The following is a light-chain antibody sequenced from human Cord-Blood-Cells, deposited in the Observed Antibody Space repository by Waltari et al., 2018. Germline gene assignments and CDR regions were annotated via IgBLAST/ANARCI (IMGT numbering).Light chain of an antibody. CDR1: QSDLYSSNINNY. Sequence: DIVMTQSPAFLALPLGERATINRKPSQSDLYSSNINNYLAWYQQKPGQPPKLLIYWASTRESGVPSRFSGSGSGTDFTLTISSLQAEDVAVYYCQKYYSTPRTFGQGTKVEIK. J-gene: IGKJ1*01. CDR3: QKYYSTPRT. CDR2: WAS. V-gene: IGKV4-1*01.